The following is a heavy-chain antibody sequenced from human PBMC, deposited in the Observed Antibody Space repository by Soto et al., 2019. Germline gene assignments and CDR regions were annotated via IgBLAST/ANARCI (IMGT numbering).Heavy chain of an antibody. CDR1: GVSISNSSYY. V-gene: IGHV4-39*01. Sequence: SETLSLTCTVSGVSISNSSYYWGWIRRPPGKGLEWIGTIYYSGITYYNPSLKSRVTISVDTSKNQFSLKLTSVTAADTAVYYCARHGSNWGQGTLVTVS. J-gene: IGHJ4*02. CDR3: ARHGSN. CDR2: IYYSGIT.